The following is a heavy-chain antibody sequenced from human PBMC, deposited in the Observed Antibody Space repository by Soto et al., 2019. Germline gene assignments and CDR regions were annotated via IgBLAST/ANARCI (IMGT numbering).Heavy chain of an antibody. D-gene: IGHD2-2*02. V-gene: IGHV3-7*01. CDR3: ARIYCSTTSCYIDY. Sequence: GGSLRLSCAASTFTFSNHWMSWVRQAPGKGLEWVANINQGGSAKYYLDSVKGRFTISRDNAKNSLDLQMNSLRAEDTAVYYCARIYCSTTSCYIDYWGQGTLVTVSS. CDR1: TFTFSNHW. J-gene: IGHJ4*02. CDR2: INQGGSAK.